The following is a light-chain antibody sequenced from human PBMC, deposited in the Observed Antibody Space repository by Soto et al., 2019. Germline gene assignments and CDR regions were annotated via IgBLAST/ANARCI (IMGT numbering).Light chain of an antibody. CDR2: DVS. V-gene: IGLV2-14*01. Sequence: QSALTQPASVSGSPGQSITISCTGTSSDVGGYTYVSWYQQLPGKAPNLMIYDVSDRPSGVSNRFSGSKSGNTASLTISGLQAEDADDYYCSSYTSSSLYVFGTGTKLTVL. J-gene: IGLJ1*01. CDR1: SSDVGGYTY. CDR3: SSYTSSSLYV.